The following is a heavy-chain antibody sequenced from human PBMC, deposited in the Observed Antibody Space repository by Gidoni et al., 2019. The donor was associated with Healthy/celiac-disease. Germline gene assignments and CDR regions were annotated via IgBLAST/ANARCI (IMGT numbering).Heavy chain of an antibody. V-gene: IGHV1-18*01. CDR2: IGAYHGNT. J-gene: IGHJ4*02. CDR3: SLFDSSGYFCDY. CDR1: GYVFTSSG. Sequence: QAQRVQSGAEVKKPGVLVKVSCKASGYVFTSSGISWVRQAPGQGLEWRGWIGAYHGNTTPAQKLQGRVTMPTDTSTSTAYMGLRGLGSGDTAVYYCSLFDSSGYFCDYWGQGTLVTVSS. D-gene: IGHD3-22*01.